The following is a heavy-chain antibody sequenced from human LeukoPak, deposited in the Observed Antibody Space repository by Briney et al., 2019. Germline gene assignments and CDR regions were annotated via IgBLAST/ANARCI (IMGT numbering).Heavy chain of an antibody. D-gene: IGHD1-26*01. CDR3: VRGGIVGTTARIPLFDY. V-gene: IGHV4-59*01. Sequence: PSETLSLTCTVSGGSISSYYWSWVRQPPGKGLEWIGYIYNSGSTNYNPSLKSRVTMSVDTSKNQFSLKLSAVTAADTAVYYCVRGGIVGTTARIPLFDYWGQGTLVTVSS. CDR2: IYNSGST. J-gene: IGHJ4*02. CDR1: GGSISSYY.